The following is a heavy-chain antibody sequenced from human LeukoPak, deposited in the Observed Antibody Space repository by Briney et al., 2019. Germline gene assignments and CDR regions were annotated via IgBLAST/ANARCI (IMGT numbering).Heavy chain of an antibody. V-gene: IGHV1-69*01. D-gene: IGHD2-2*01. Sequence: GSSVKVSCKASGGTFSSYAISWVRQAPGQGLEWMGGIIPIFGTANYAQKFQGRVTITADESTSTAYMELSSLRSEDTAVYYCARREIVVVPAAIGPSGAFDIWGQGTMVTVSS. J-gene: IGHJ3*02. CDR2: IIPIFGTA. CDR3: ARREIVVVPAAIGPSGAFDI. CDR1: GGTFSSYA.